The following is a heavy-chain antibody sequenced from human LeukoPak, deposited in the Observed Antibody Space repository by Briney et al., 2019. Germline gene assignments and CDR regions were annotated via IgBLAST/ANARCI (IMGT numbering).Heavy chain of an antibody. CDR3: AKRGVVIRVILVGFHKEAYYFES. CDR2: ISDSGGST. D-gene: IGHD3-22*01. V-gene: IGHV3-23*01. Sequence: GGSLRLSCAASGITLSNYGMSWVRQAPGKGLEWVAGISDSGGSTKYADSVKGRFTISRDNSKNTLFLQMNSLRAEDTAVYFCAKRGVVIRVILVGFHKEAYYFESWGQGALVTVSS. CDR1: GITLSNYG. J-gene: IGHJ4*02.